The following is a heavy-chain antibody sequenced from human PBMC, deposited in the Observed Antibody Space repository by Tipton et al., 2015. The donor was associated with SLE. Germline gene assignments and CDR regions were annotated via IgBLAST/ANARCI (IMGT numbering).Heavy chain of an antibody. D-gene: IGHD3-10*01. J-gene: IGHJ3*02. CDR3: AKVELVLEALDAFDI. CDR2: IWYDGSNK. V-gene: IGHV3-33*06. Sequence: SLRLSCAASGFTFSSYGMHWVRQAPGKGLEWVAVIWYDGSNKYYADSVKGRFTISRDNSKNTLYLQMNSLRAEDTAVYYCAKVELVLEALDAFDIWGQGTMVTVSS. CDR1: GFTFSSYG.